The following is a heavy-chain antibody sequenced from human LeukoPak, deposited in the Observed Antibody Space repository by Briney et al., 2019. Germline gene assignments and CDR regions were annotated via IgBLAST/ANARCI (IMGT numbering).Heavy chain of an antibody. CDR3: ARNTPYDLWSGYPYYFDY. Sequence: GGSLRLSCAASGFTFSSYWMSWVRQAPGKGLEWVANIKQDGSEKYYVDSVKGRFTISRDNAKNSLYLQMNSLRAEDTAVYYCARNTPYDLWSGYPYYFDYWGQGTLVTVSS. CDR2: IKQDGSEK. V-gene: IGHV3-7*01. CDR1: GFTFSSYW. D-gene: IGHD3-3*01. J-gene: IGHJ4*02.